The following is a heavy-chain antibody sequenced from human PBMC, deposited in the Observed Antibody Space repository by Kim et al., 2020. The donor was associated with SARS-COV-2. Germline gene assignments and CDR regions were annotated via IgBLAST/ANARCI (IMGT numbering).Heavy chain of an antibody. CDR2: ISSSSSTI. Sequence: GGSLRLSCAASGFTFSSYSMNWVRQAPGKGLEWVSYISSSSSTIYYADSVKGRFTISRDNAKNSLYLQMNSLRDEDTAVYYCARGRSLHYGSLFTRYNWFDPWGQGTLVTVSS. CDR3: ARGRSLHYGSLFTRYNWFDP. D-gene: IGHD3-10*01. V-gene: IGHV3-48*02. CDR1: GFTFSSYS. J-gene: IGHJ5*02.